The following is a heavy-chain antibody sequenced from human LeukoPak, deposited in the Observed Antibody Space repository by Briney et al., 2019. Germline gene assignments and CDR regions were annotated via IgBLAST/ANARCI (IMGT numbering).Heavy chain of an antibody. J-gene: IGHJ4*02. D-gene: IGHD1-20*01. CDR1: GGSFSGYY. Sequence: SSETLSLTCAVYGGSFSGYYWSWIRQPPGKGLEWIGEINHSGSTNYNPSLKSRVTISVDTSKNQFSLKLSSVTAADTAVYYCARVQYNWNEVDYWGQGTLVTVSS. CDR2: INHSGST. V-gene: IGHV4-34*01. CDR3: ARVQYNWNEVDY.